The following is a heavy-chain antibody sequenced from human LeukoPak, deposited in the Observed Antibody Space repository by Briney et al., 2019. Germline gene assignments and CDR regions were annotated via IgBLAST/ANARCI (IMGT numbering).Heavy chain of an antibody. CDR1: GGSISSGGYY. CDR3: ARDSSGYYSPFGV. J-gene: IGHJ6*02. D-gene: IGHD3-22*01. Sequence: SQTLSLTCTVSGGSISSGGYYWSWIRQHPGKGLEWIGYTYYSGSTYYNPSLKSRVTISVDTSKNQFSLKLSSVTAADTAVYYCARDSSGYYSPFGVWGQGTTVTVSS. CDR2: TYYSGST. V-gene: IGHV4-31*03.